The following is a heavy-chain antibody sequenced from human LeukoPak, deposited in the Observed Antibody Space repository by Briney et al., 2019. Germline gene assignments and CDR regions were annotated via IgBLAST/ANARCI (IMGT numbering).Heavy chain of an antibody. CDR2: ISYDGSNK. Sequence: PGGSLRLSCAASGFTFSSYGMHWVRQAPGKGLEWVAVISYDGSNKYYADSVKGRFTISRDNSKNTLYLQMNSLRAEDTAVYYCAKDLGGSLFDYWGQGTLVTVSS. V-gene: IGHV3-30*18. CDR1: GFTFSSYG. CDR3: AKDLGGSLFDY. J-gene: IGHJ4*02. D-gene: IGHD1-26*01.